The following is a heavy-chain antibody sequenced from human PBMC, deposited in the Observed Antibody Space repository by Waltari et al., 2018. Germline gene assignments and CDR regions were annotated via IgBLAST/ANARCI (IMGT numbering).Heavy chain of an antibody. V-gene: IGHV4-34*01. CDR1: GGSFSGYY. CDR2: INHSGST. Sequence: QVQLQQWGAGLLKPSETLSLTCAVYGGSFSGYYWSWIRPPPGKGLEWIGEINHSGSTNYNPSLKSRVTISVDTSKNQFSLKLSSVTAADTAVYYCARGRGSGSYSPDYYYYGMDVWGQGTTVTVSS. CDR3: ARGRGSGSYSPDYYYYGMDV. J-gene: IGHJ6*02. D-gene: IGHD3-10*01.